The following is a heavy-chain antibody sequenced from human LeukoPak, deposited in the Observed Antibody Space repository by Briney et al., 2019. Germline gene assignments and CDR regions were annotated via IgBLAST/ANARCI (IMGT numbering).Heavy chain of an antibody. CDR2: ISYDGSNK. CDR1: GFTFSSYA. V-gene: IGHV3-30-3*01. CDR3: AGTSADSSGFQH. D-gene: IGHD6-6*01. Sequence: PGGSLRLSCAASGFTFSSYAMHWVRQAPGKGLEWVAVISYDGSNKYYADSVKGRFTISRDNSKNTLYLQMNSLRAEDTAVYYCAGTSADSSGFQHWGQAPWSPSPQ. J-gene: IGHJ1*01.